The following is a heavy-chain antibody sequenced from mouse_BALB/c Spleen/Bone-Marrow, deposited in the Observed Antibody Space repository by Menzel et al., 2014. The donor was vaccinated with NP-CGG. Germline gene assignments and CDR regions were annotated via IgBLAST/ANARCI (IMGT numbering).Heavy chain of an antibody. D-gene: IGHD2-2*01. V-gene: IGHV10-1*02. Sequence: EVQRVESGGGLVQPKGSLKLSCAASGFTFNTYAMNWVRQAPGKGLEWVARIRSKSNNYATYYADSVKDRFTISRDDSQSMLYLQMYNLKTVDTAMYYCVYGYAMDYWGQGASVTVSS. CDR2: IRSKSNNYAT. CDR3: VYGYAMDY. CDR1: GFTFNTYA. J-gene: IGHJ4*01.